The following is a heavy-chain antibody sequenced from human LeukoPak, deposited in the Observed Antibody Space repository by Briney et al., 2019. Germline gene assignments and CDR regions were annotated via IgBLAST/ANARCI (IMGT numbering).Heavy chain of an antibody. CDR1: GYRFTSYW. CDR2: MYPGDSDT. Sequence: GESLKISCKGSGYRFTSYWIGWVRQMPGKGLDWMGIMYPGDSDTRYSPSFQGQVTISVDKSISTAYLQWSSLKASDTAMYYCGRHLYGGNSAIDYWGQGTLVTVSS. J-gene: IGHJ4*02. D-gene: IGHD4-23*01. CDR3: GRHLYGGNSAIDY. V-gene: IGHV5-51*01.